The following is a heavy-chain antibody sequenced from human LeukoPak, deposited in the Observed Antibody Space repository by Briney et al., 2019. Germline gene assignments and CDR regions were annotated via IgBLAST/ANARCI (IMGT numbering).Heavy chain of an antibody. D-gene: IGHD5-18*01. CDR1: GFTFRSYG. CDR2: ISSNGGST. Sequence: QPGGFLRLSCAASGFTFRSYGMHWVGEAPGKGLEYVSAISSNGGSTYYADSVKGRFTISRDNSKNTLYLQMSSLRAEDTAVYYCVKDPTGGGGYSYGPFDYWGQGTLVTVSS. CDR3: VKDPTGGGGYSYGPFDY. V-gene: IGHV3-64D*09. J-gene: IGHJ4*02.